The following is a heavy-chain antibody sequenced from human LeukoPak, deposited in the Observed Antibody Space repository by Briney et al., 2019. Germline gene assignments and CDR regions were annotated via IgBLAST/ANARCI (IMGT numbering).Heavy chain of an antibody. CDR2: IYYSGST. D-gene: IGHD2-2*01. J-gene: IGHJ4*02. CDR1: GGSISSDGYY. Sequence: PSQTLYLTCTVSGGSISSDGYYWSWIRQHPGKGLEWIGYIYYSGSTNYNPSLKSRVTISVDTSKNQFSLKLSSVTAADTAVYYCARGVPAATPFDYWGQGTLVTVFS. V-gene: IGHV4-31*03. CDR3: ARGVPAATPFDY.